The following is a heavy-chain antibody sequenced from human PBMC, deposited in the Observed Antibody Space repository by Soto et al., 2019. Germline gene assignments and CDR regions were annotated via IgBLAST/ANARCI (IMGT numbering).Heavy chain of an antibody. D-gene: IGHD1-1*01. CDR2: INHSGST. CDR3: ATANWSHHYSDP. Sequence: QVRLQQWGTGLLKSSETLSLTCAVYGGSFSGYYWSWLRQPPGKGLEWIGEINHSGSTNYNPSLKSRVTISVDTSKNQFSLKVTSVTAADTAVYYCATANWSHHYSDPWGQGTLVTVSS. CDR1: GGSFSGYY. V-gene: IGHV4-34*01. J-gene: IGHJ5*02.